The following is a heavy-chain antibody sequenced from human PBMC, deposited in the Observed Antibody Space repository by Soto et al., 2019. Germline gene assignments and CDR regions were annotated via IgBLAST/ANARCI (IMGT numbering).Heavy chain of an antibody. CDR3: ARTRAYSGSWSYFDY. CDR1: GFTVSSNY. V-gene: IGHV3-53*01. J-gene: IGHJ4*02. D-gene: IGHD3-10*01. CDR2: IYSGGST. Sequence: GGSLRLSCAASGFTVSSNYMSWVRQAPGKGLEWVSVIYSGGSTYYADSVKGRFTISRDNSKNTLYLQMNSLRAEDTAVYYCARTRAYSGSWSYFDYWGQGTLVTVSS.